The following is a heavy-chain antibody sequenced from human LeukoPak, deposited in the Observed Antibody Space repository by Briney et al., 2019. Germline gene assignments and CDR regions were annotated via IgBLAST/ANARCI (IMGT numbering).Heavy chain of an antibody. CDR3: ARVRNLFMITFGGVIPYAFDI. CDR1: GGSISSGDYY. J-gene: IGHJ3*02. CDR2: IYYSGST. D-gene: IGHD3-16*02. Sequence: NPSETLSLTCTVSGGSISSGDYYWSWIRQPPGKGLEWNGYIYYSGSTYYNPSLKSRVTISVDTSKNQFSLKLSSVTAADTAVYYCARVRNLFMITFGGVIPYAFDIWGQGTMVTVSS. V-gene: IGHV4-30-4*08.